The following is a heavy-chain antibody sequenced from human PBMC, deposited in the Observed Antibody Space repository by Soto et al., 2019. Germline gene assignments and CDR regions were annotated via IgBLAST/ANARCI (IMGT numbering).Heavy chain of an antibody. J-gene: IGHJ5*02. D-gene: IGHD4-17*01. V-gene: IGHV4-38-2*02. Sequence: PSETLSLTCTVSGDSIRSSSYWGWIRQPPGKGLEWIGSIYSTGNTYYNPSLNSQVTISVDTSKNQFSLNVSSVTAADTAVYYCARETYGDYVGYFDPWGQGTLVTVSS. CDR1: GDSIRSSSY. CDR2: IYSTGNT. CDR3: ARETYGDYVGYFDP.